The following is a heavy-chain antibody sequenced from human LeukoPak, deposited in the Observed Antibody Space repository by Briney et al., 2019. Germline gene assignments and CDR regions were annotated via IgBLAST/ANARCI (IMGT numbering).Heavy chain of an antibody. CDR2: IYYSGST. Sequence: SETLSLTCTVSGGSISSYYWSWMRQPPGKGLEWIGYIYYSGSTNYNPSLKSRATISVDTSKNQFSLKLTSVTAADTAVYYCARDRDGNNWFDPWGQGTLVTVSS. CDR3: ARDRDGNNWFDP. J-gene: IGHJ5*02. D-gene: IGHD5-24*01. CDR1: GGSISSYY. V-gene: IGHV4-59*01.